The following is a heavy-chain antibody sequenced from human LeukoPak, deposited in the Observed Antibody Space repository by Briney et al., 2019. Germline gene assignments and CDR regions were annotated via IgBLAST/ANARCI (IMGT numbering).Heavy chain of an antibody. J-gene: IGHJ6*03. CDR2: IYSNSGT. D-gene: IGHD1-26*01. Sequence: GGSLRLSCAASRFTVSNNYMSWVRQAPGKGLEWVSIIYSNSGTYYADSVKGRFTISRDNSKNMLYLQMNSLRAEDTAVYYCARGPPRPRYYYYFYYMDVWGKGTTVTISS. CDR3: ARGPPRPRYYYYFYYMDV. CDR1: RFTVSNNY. V-gene: IGHV3-53*01.